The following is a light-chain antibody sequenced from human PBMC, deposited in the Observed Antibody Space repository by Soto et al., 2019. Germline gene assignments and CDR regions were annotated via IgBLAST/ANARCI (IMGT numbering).Light chain of an antibody. Sequence: DIQMTQSPSTLSGSVGDRVTITCRASQTISSWLAWYQQKPGKAPKLLIYKASTLKSGVPSRFSGSGSGTEFTLTISSLQPDDFATYYCKHYNSYSEAVGKGNKVDIK. V-gene: IGKV1-5*03. J-gene: IGKJ1*01. CDR3: KHYNSYSEA. CDR2: KAS. CDR1: QTISSW.